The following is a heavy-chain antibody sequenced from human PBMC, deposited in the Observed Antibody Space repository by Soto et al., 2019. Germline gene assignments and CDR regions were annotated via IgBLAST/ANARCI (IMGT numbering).Heavy chain of an antibody. V-gene: IGHV3-33*01. CDR2: VWSGGRNK. CDR1: GFTFTTYG. CDR3: AREGHLVDGYGLDV. D-gene: IGHD2-15*01. Sequence: QVQLVESGGGVVQPGRSLRLSCAASGFTFTTYGMHWVRQAPGKGLEWVAIVWSGGRNKYYADSVKGRFTISRDNSKNAQYLQMNSLSAEGTAVYDWAREGHLVDGYGLDVWGQGTTVTVSS. J-gene: IGHJ6*02.